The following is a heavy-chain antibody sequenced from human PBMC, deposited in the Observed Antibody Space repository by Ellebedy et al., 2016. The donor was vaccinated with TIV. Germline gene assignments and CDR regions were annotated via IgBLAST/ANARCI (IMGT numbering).Heavy chain of an antibody. J-gene: IGHJ6*02. CDR2: ISWDGYST. V-gene: IGHV3-43*01. CDR1: GFTFDDYS. Sequence: GESLKISCAASGFTFDDYSMHWVRQAPGKGLEWVSLISWDGYSTYYADSVKGRFNISRDNSKNSLYLQMNSLRTEDTALYYCAKDMEAAMLLPHGMDVWGQGTTVTVSS. CDR3: AKDMEAAMLLPHGMDV. D-gene: IGHD1-26*01.